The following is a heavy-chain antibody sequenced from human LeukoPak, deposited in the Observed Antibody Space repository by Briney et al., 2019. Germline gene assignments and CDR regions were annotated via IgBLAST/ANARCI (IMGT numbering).Heavy chain of an antibody. CDR1: GFTFSSYS. J-gene: IGHJ5*02. CDR2: ISSRGRYV. D-gene: IGHD3-16*01. Sequence: GGSLRLSCAASGFTFSSYSMNWVRQAPGKGLEWVSSISSRGRYVYYADSVKGRFTISRDNSKNTLYQQMNSLRVEDTAVYYCTRDGGSLRWFDPWGQGTLVTVSS. V-gene: IGHV3-21*01. CDR3: TRDGGSLRWFDP.